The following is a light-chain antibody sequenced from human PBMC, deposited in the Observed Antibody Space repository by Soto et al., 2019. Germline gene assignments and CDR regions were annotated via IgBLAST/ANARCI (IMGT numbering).Light chain of an antibody. J-gene: IGKJ2*01. CDR2: AAF. CDR1: QDISSF. CDR3: QQLNSYPRT. V-gene: IGKV1-9*01. Sequence: DIQLTQSPSFLSASVGDRVTITCRASQDISSFLAWYQQKPGKAPKLLIYAAFTLQSGVPSRFSGSGSGTEFTLTIGGLQPEDFATYYCQQLNSYPRTFGQGTKLEIK.